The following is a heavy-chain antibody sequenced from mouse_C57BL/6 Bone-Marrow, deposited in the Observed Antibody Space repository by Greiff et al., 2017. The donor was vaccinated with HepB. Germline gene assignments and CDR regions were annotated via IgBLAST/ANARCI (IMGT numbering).Heavy chain of an antibody. CDR2: IYPRSGNT. CDR3: AIDDGYYDTLR. V-gene: IGHV1-81*01. Sequence: QVQLQQSGAELARPGASVKLSCKASGYTFTSYGISWVKQRPGQGLEWIGEIYPRSGNTYYNEKFKGKATLTADKSSSTAYMELRSLTSEDSAVYFCAIDDGYYDTLRWGRGTTLTVSS. CDR1: GYTFTSYG. J-gene: IGHJ2*01. D-gene: IGHD2-3*01.